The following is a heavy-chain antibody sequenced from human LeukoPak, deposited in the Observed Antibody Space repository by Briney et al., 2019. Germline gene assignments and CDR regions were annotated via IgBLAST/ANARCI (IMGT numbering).Heavy chain of an antibody. CDR2: EYYSGST. J-gene: IGHJ4*02. CDR1: GGSMTTRNYY. D-gene: IGHD6-19*01. Sequence: SSETLSLTCAVSGGSMTTRNYYWGWIRQPPGKGLEWIGHEYYSGSTYYNPSLKSRVSISVDTTIYQFSLNLSSVTAADTAVYYCARVSTGWYHYFDSWGQGTLVTVSS. CDR3: ARVSTGWYHYFDS. V-gene: IGHV4-39*07.